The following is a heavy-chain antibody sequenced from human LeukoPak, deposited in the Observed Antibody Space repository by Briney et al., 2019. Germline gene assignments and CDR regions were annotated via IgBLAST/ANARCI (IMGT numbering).Heavy chain of an antibody. V-gene: IGHV4-4*07. CDR3: ARDREYYDSSGLRFDP. J-gene: IGHJ5*02. CDR1: GGSISSYY. CDR2: IYTSGST. D-gene: IGHD3-22*01. Sequence: SETLSLTCTISGGSISSYYWSWIRQPAGKGLEWIGRIYTSGSTNYNPSLKSRVTMSVDTSKNQFSLKLSSVTAADTAVYYCARDREYYDSSGLRFDPWGQGTLVTVSS.